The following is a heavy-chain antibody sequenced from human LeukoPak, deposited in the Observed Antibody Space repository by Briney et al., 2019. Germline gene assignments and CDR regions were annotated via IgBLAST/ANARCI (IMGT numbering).Heavy chain of an antibody. CDR3: ARGRGSLAYYFDY. V-gene: IGHV4-34*01. Sequence: SETLSLTCAVYGGSFSGYYWSWIRQPPGKGLEWLGDINYSGRTNYNPSLKSRVTISVDTSKNQFSLKLSSVTAADTAVYYCARGRGSLAYYFDYWGQGTLVTVSS. CDR2: INYSGRT. J-gene: IGHJ4*02. D-gene: IGHD1-26*01. CDR1: GGSFSGYY.